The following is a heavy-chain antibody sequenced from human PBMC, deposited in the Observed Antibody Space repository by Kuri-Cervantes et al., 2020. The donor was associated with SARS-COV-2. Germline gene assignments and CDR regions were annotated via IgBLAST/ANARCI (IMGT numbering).Heavy chain of an antibody. J-gene: IGHJ5*02. CDR2: MNPNSGNT. CDR1: GYSFTSYD. CDR3: ARRYCSGGSCYSGGDAWFDP. V-gene: IGHV1-8*02. Sequence: ASVKVSCKASGYSFTSYDINWVRQATGQGLEWMGWMNPNSGNTDYAQKFQGRVTMARDTSTSTLHMELSSLRPEDTAVYYCARRYCSGGSCYSGGDAWFDPWGQGTLVTVSS. D-gene: IGHD2-15*01.